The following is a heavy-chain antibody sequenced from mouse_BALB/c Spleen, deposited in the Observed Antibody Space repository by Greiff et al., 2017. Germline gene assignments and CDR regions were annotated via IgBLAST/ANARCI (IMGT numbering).Heavy chain of an antibody. J-gene: IGHJ2*01. CDR2: IYPGGGYT. CDR3: ARGGFYRGLYYFDY. Sequence: QVQLQQSGAELVRPGTSVKISCKASGYTFTNYWLGWVKQRPGHGLEWIGDIYPGGGYTNYNEKFKGKATLTADTSSSTAYMQLSSLTSEDSAVYFCARGGFYRGLYYFDYWGQGTTLTVSS. V-gene: IGHV1-63*02. D-gene: IGHD3-3*01. CDR1: GYTFTNYW.